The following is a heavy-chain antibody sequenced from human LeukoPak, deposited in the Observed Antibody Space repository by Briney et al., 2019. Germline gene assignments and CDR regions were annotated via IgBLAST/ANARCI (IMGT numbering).Heavy chain of an antibody. CDR2: IYYSGST. CDR1: GASITSYY. Sequence: SETLFLTCTVSGASITSYYWSWIRQPPGKGLEWIGYIYYSGSTNYNPSLKSRVTISVDTSKNQFSLKLSSVTAADTAVYYCARDLRARWYFDLWGRGTLVTVSS. V-gene: IGHV4-59*01. CDR3: ARDLRARWYFDL. J-gene: IGHJ2*01.